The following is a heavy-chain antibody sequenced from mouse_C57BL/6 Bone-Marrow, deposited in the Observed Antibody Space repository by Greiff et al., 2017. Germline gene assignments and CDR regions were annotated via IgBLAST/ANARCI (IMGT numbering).Heavy chain of an antibody. CDR1: GYAFSSSW. J-gene: IGHJ2*01. Sequence: QVQLKQSGPELVKPGASVKISCKASGYAFSSSWMNWVKQRPGKGLEWIGRIYPGDGDTNYNGKFKGKATLTADKSSSTAYMQLSSLTSEDSAVYFCAREGYGSSFDYWGHGTTLTVSS. CDR2: IYPGDGDT. D-gene: IGHD1-1*01. V-gene: IGHV1-82*01. CDR3: AREGYGSSFDY.